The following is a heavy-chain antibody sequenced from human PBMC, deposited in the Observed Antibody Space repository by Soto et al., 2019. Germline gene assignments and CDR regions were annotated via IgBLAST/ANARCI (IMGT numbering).Heavy chain of an antibody. V-gene: IGHV3-30-3*01. D-gene: IGHD2-2*01. CDR1: GFTFSTYS. Sequence: QVQLVESGGGLVQPGRSLRLSCAGSGFTFSTYSVHWVRQAPGKGLEWVAVVSSDGTRTYYADSVKGRFTISRDNSMETMFMQMNSLRVEDTAVYYCARDVWHCGSNSCYFYGMDVWGQGTTVTVSS. CDR3: ARDVWHCGSNSCYFYGMDV. CDR2: VSSDGTRT. J-gene: IGHJ6*02.